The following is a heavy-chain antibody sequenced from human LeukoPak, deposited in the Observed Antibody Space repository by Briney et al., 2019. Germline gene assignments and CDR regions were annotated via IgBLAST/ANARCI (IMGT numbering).Heavy chain of an antibody. D-gene: IGHD2-21*01. CDR3: ARDNVYSRRLLYYYGMDV. CDR2: ISTSSSTI. V-gene: IGHV3-48*01. CDR1: GVTFSSYS. Sequence: PGGSLRLSCAASGVTFSSYSMNWVRQAPGRGLECVSYISTSSSTIYYADSVKGRFTISRDNAKNTLYLQMHSLRAEDTAVYYCARDNVYSRRLLYYYGMDVWGQGTTVTVSS. J-gene: IGHJ6*02.